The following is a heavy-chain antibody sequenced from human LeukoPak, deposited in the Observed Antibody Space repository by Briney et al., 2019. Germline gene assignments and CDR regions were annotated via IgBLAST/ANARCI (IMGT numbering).Heavy chain of an antibody. D-gene: IGHD6-19*01. V-gene: IGHV3-23*01. Sequence: GLSLRLSCAASGLTFSIFGMSWVRQAPGKGLEWVSTISGGGSSTHYADSVKGRFTISRDNPKNTLFLQMNSLIAEDTAVYYCAKGRGRIAVAGVFDSWGQGTLVTVSS. CDR3: AKGRGRIAVAGVFDS. CDR2: ISGGGSST. J-gene: IGHJ4*02. CDR1: GLTFSIFG.